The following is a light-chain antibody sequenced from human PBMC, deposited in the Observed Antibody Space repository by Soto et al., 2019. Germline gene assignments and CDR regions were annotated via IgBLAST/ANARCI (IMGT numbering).Light chain of an antibody. CDR3: MQALQTPLT. J-gene: IGKJ4*01. Sequence: DIMMTQSPLSLPVTLGEPASISCRSSQSLLHNNGYNYLDWYLQNPGQSPQLLIYLGSNRASGVPDRVSGSGSGTDFTRKISRVESEDVGVYYCMQALQTPLTFGGGTKVEIK. CDR2: LGS. V-gene: IGKV2-28*01. CDR1: QSLLHNNGYNY.